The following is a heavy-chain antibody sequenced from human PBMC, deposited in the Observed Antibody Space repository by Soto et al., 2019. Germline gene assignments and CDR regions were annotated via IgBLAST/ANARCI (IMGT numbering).Heavy chain of an antibody. D-gene: IGHD6-13*01. Sequence: EVQLVESGGGLVKPGGSLRLSCAASGFTFSNAWMKWVRQAPGKGLEWVGRIKSKTDGGTTDYAAPVKGRFTISRDDSKNTLYLQMSSLKTEDTAVYYCTTDHSSSWQFVLWGRGTLVTVSS. CDR1: GFTFSNAW. CDR3: TTDHSSSWQFVL. V-gene: IGHV3-15*07. J-gene: IGHJ2*01. CDR2: IKSKTDGGTT.